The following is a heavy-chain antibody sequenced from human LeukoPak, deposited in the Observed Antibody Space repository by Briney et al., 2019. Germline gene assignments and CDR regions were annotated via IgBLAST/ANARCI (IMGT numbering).Heavy chain of an antibody. J-gene: IGHJ4*02. V-gene: IGHV3-30*04. D-gene: IGHD2-15*01. Sequence: GRSLRLSCAASGFTFSSYAMHWVRQAPGKGLEWVAVISYDGSNKYYADSVKGRFTISRDNSKNTLYLQMNSPRAEDTAVYYCARDSAWGGDIVVVVAAAFDYWGQGTLVTVSS. CDR2: ISYDGSNK. CDR3: ARDSAWGGDIVVVVAAAFDY. CDR1: GFTFSSYA.